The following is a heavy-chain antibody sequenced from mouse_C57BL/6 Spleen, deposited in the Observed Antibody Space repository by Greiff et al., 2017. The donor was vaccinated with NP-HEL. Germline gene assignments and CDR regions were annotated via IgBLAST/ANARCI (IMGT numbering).Heavy chain of an antibody. Sequence: QVQLQQSGAELVMPGASVTLSCKASGYTFTDYEMHWVKQTPVHGLEWIGAIDPETGGTAYNQKFKGKAILTADKSSSTAYMELRSLTSEDSAVYYCTRDWENYWGQGTTLTVSS. J-gene: IGHJ2*01. CDR2: IDPETGGT. CDR1: GYTFTDYE. CDR3: TRDWENY. D-gene: IGHD4-1*01. V-gene: IGHV1-15*01.